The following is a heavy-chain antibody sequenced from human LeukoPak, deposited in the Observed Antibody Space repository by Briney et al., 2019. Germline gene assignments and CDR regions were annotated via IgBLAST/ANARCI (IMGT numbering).Heavy chain of an antibody. V-gene: IGHV3-30-3*01. J-gene: IGHJ6*03. CDR3: ARGQLLLEGYFYYMDV. Sequence: GGSLRLSCAASGFTFSSYPMHWVRQAPGKGLEWVAVVSDDGNKKFDADFVKGRFTISRDNSKNTLYLQMNSLRGEDTAVYYCARGQLLLEGYFYYMDVWGEGTTVAVSS. CDR1: GFTFSSYP. D-gene: IGHD2-2*01. CDR2: VSDDGNKK.